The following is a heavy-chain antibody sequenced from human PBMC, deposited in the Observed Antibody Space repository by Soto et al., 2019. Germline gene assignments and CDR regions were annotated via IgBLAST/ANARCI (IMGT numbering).Heavy chain of an antibody. D-gene: IGHD2-2*01. CDR3: AGQVGVVIPAAMRDYYYYGMDV. J-gene: IGHJ6*02. CDR1: GGSISGYY. V-gene: IGHV4-34*01. Sequence: PSETLSLTCVVYGGSISGYYWSWIRQPPGKGLEWIGEINHSGSTNYNPSLKSRGTISVDTSKNQFSLKLNSVTAADTAVYYCAGQVGVVIPAAMRDYYYYGMDVWGQGTTVTVSS. CDR2: INHSGST.